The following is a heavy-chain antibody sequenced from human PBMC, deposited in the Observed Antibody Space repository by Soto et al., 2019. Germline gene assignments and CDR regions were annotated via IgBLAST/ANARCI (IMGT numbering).Heavy chain of an antibody. CDR3: ARVEDYFDSSGYNH. CDR2: ISYNGNT. J-gene: IGHJ5*02. Sequence: ASVKVSCKASGYSFTNYGITWVRQAPGQGLEWMGWISYNGNTNYAQNLQGRVTMTTDTPTNTAYMELRGLSSDDTAVYYCARVEDYFDSSGYNHWGQGTLVTVSS. D-gene: IGHD3-22*01. V-gene: IGHV1-18*04. CDR1: GYSFTNYG.